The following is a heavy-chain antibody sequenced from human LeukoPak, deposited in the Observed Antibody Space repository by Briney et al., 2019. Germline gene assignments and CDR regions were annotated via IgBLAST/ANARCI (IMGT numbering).Heavy chain of an antibody. Sequence: PGGSLRLSCAASGFTFDDYAMHWVRHAPGKGLEWVSGISWNSGSIGYADSVKGRFTISRDNAKNSLYLQMNSLRAEDTALYYCAKDLGYSYGFLSYYFDYWGQGTLVTVSS. J-gene: IGHJ4*02. CDR2: ISWNSGSI. CDR1: GFTFDDYA. CDR3: AKDLGYSYGFLSYYFDY. D-gene: IGHD5-18*01. V-gene: IGHV3-9*01.